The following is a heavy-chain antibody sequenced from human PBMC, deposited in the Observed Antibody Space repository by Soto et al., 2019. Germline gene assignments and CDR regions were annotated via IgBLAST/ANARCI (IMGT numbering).Heavy chain of an antibody. CDR1: GFTFSSYS. V-gene: IGHV3-23*01. CDR2: ISGSGGST. CDR3: AKDLEEYSGSYNDAFDI. D-gene: IGHD1-26*01. J-gene: IGHJ3*02. Sequence: LSLTCAASGFTFSSYSMNWVRQAPGKGLEWVSAISGSGGSTYYADSVKGRFTISRDNSKNTLYLQMNSLRAEDTAVYYCAKDLEEYSGSYNDAFDIWGQGTMVTVSS.